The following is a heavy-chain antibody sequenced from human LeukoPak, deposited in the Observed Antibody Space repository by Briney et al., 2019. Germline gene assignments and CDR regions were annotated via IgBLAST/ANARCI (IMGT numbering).Heavy chain of an antibody. CDR2: ISGSGGST. CDR3: AKAGSSSWYPQ. CDR1: GFTLSSYA. D-gene: IGHD6-13*01. Sequence: PGGSLRLSCSASGFTLSSYAMSWVRQAPGKGLEWVAAISGSGGSTYYADSVKGRFTISRDNSKNTLYLQMNSLRAEDTAVYYCAKAGSSSWYPQWGQGTLVTVSS. J-gene: IGHJ4*02. V-gene: IGHV3-23*01.